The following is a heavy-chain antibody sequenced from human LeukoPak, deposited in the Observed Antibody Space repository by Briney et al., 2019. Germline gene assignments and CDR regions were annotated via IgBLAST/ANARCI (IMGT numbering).Heavy chain of an antibody. CDR2: ISDSGST. Sequence: PSETLSLTCVVSGGSLSTHHWSWIRQPPGRGLEWIGYISDSGSTNYNPSLKSRVTISVDTSKNQFSLMLSSVTAADTAVYYCARGYDSSAYYPFNYWGQGTLVTVSS. CDR1: GGSLSTHH. J-gene: IGHJ4*02. CDR3: ARGYDSSAYYPFNY. D-gene: IGHD3-22*01. V-gene: IGHV4-59*11.